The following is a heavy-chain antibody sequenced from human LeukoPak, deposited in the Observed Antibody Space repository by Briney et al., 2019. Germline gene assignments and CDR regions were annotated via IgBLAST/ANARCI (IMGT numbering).Heavy chain of an antibody. CDR1: GFTFSNAW. D-gene: IGHD3-10*01. CDR3: TTNRNYYGSGSSS. Sequence: GGSLRLSCAASGFTFSNAWMGWVRQAPGGGRGWVGRIKSEADGGTPDYAGAVKGRFSISREDSKKRGYVDMNSLTPQDTAVYYCTTNRNYYGSGSSSGGQGTLVTVSS. V-gene: IGHV3-15*01. CDR2: IKSEADGGTP. J-gene: IGHJ4*02.